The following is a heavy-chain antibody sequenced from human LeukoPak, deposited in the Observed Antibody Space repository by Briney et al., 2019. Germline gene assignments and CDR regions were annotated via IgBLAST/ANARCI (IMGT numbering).Heavy chain of an antibody. D-gene: IGHD4-23*01. CDR1: GFTFSSYA. CDR3: AKGSGDYGGTDFDY. V-gene: IGHV3-23*01. J-gene: IGHJ4*02. Sequence: GGSLRLSCAASGFTFSSYAMSWVRQAPGKGVEWGSAISGSGGSTYYADSVKGRFTISRDNSKNTLYLQMNSLRAEDTAVYYCAKGSGDYGGTDFDYWGQGTLVTVSS. CDR2: ISGSGGST.